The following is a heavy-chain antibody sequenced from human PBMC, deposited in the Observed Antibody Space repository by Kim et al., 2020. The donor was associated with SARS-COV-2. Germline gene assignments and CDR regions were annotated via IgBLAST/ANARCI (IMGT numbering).Heavy chain of an antibody. J-gene: IGHJ4*02. D-gene: IGHD3-10*01. Sequence: GGSLRLSCATSAFTFNKCAMSWVRQAPGKGLQWVSLISDDASFTRYIDSVKGRFTISRDNSNRMLYLQMDNLRAEDTAIYFCAKNGASGSSAVDYFDSWGQGTLVTVSS. CDR3: AKNGASGSSAVDYFDS. CDR1: AFTFNKCA. V-gene: IGHV3-23*01. CDR2: ISDDASFT.